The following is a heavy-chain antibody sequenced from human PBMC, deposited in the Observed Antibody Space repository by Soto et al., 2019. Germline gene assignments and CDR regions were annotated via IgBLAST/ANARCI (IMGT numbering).Heavy chain of an antibody. CDR2: IYYSGST. D-gene: IGHD6-13*01. Sequence: PSETLSLTCTVSGGSISSYYWSWIRQPPGKGLEWIGYIYYSGSTNYNPSLKSRVTISVDTSKNQFSLKLSSVTAADTAVYYCARQGYSSFDGIDYWGQGTLVTVSS. V-gene: IGHV4-59*01. CDR1: GGSISSYY. J-gene: IGHJ4*02. CDR3: ARQGYSSFDGIDY.